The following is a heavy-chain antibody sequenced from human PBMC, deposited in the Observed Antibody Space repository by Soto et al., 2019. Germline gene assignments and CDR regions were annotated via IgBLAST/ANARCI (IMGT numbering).Heavy chain of an antibody. CDR1: GYTFTSYY. J-gene: IGHJ6*02. Sequence: GDSVKFSCKASGYTFTSYYMHWVRQAPGQGLEWMGIINPSGGSTSYAQKLQGRVTMTRDTSTSTVYMELSSLRSEDTAVYYCASASMSLHPSAFVDVWGQGTTVSVSS. CDR2: INPSGGST. CDR3: ASASMSLHPSAFVDV. V-gene: IGHV1-46*01.